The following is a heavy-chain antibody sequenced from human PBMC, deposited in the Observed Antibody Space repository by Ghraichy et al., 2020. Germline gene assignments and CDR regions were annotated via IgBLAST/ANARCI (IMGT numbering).Heavy chain of an antibody. D-gene: IGHD6-6*01. V-gene: IGHV4-4*09. CDR1: SGSISSYY. Sequence: SQTLSLTCTVSSGSISSYYWSWIRQPPGKGLEWIGYIYSSGSTNYNPSLKSRVTISIHTSKNQFSLKLSSVTAADTAVYYCARRRDYSSSSFIYSSGHLDYYFDYWGQGTLVTVSS. J-gene: IGHJ4*02. CDR3: ARRRDYSSSSFIYSSGHLDYYFDY. CDR2: IYSSGST.